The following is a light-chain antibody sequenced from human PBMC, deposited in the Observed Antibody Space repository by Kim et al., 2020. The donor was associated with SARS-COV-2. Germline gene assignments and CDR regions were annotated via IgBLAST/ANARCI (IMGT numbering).Light chain of an antibody. J-gene: IGKJ4*01. CDR2: DAS. Sequence: ASVGDRVTIPCRASQSISSWLAWYQQKPGKAPKLLFYDASSLESGVPSRFSGSGSGTEFTLTISSLQPDDFATYYCQQYNSYSLTFGGGTKVDIK. CDR1: QSISSW. CDR3: QQYNSYSLT. V-gene: IGKV1-5*01.